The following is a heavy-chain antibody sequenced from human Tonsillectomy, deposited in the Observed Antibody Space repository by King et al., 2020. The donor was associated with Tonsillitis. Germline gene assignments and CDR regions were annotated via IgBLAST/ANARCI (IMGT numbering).Heavy chain of an antibody. CDR2: IYHSGST. CDR1: GYSISSGYY. Sequence: QLQESGPGLVKPSETLSLTCAVSGYSISSGYYWGWIRQPPGKGLEWIGSIYHSGSTYYNPSLKSRVTISVDTSKNQFSLKLSSGTAADTAVYYCARDNILYGSGSFHNWFDPWGQGTLVTVSS. V-gene: IGHV4-38-2*02. CDR3: ARDNILYGSGSFHNWFDP. D-gene: IGHD3-10*01. J-gene: IGHJ5*02.